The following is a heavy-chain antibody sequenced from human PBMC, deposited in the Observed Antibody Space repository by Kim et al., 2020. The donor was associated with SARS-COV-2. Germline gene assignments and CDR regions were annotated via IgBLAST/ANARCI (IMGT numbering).Heavy chain of an antibody. Sequence: GGSLRLSCAASGFRFSSYEMTWVRQDPGEGLEWLSYINTIASTIYYADSVKCRFTITRDNAKNSVHLQMNSLRVEDTATYYCARVPPGWNLYYGMDVWGQGSTVPVSS. CDR1: GFRFSSYE. V-gene: IGHV3-48*03. CDR3: ARVPPGWNLYYGMDV. CDR2: INTIASTI. J-gene: IGHJ6*02. D-gene: IGHD1-1*01.